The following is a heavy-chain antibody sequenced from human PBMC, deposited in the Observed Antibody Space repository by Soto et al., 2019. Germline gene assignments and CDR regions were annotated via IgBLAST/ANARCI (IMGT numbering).Heavy chain of an antibody. D-gene: IGHD6-19*01. CDR2: IYSIGNT. CDR1: GASIRSSAY. V-gene: IGHV4-39*01. Sequence: SETLSLTCTISGASIRSSAYWGWIRQPPGKGLEWIGSIYSIGNTYYNPSLKSGVTISADTSKNQFSLNLISVTAADTAVYYCRRSSRYSTDVWGQGITVTVSS. J-gene: IGHJ6*02. CDR3: RRSSRYSTDV.